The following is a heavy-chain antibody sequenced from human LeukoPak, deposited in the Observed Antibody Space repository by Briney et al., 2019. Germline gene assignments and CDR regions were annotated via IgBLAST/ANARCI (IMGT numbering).Heavy chain of an antibody. CDR2: IDPNSGGT. J-gene: IGHJ6*04. CDR1: GYIFTDYY. CDR3: ARSRTPFYYYGMHV. V-gene: IGHV1-2*02. Sequence: ASVKVSCKASGYIFTDYYIHWIRQAPGQGFEWMGWIDPNSGGTHHAPNFQGRATMTRDTSSSTVYMDLSRLRSADTAIYYCARSRTPFYYYGMHVWGKGTTVTVSS. D-gene: IGHD1-1*01.